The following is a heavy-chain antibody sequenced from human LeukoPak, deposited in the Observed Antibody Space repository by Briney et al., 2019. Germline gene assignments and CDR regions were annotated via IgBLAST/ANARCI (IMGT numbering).Heavy chain of an antibody. Sequence: RSGGSLRLSCAASGFTFSSYAMHWVRQAPGKGLEWVAVISYDGSNKYYADSVKGRFTISRDNSKNTLYLQMNSLRAEDTAVYYCAKDGPSGSSGDFDYWGQGTLVTVSS. J-gene: IGHJ4*02. CDR2: ISYDGSNK. D-gene: IGHD1-26*01. CDR3: AKDGPSGSSGDFDY. V-gene: IGHV3-30*04. CDR1: GFTFSSYA.